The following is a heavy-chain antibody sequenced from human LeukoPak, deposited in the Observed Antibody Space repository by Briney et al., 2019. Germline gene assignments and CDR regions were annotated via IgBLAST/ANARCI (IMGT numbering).Heavy chain of an antibody. CDR1: GFTFDDYG. CDR3: ARSSNYYGSGSYWGLYYYYYMDV. Sequence: GGSLRLSCAASGFTFDDYGMSWVRQAPGKGLEWVSGINWNGGSTGYADSVKGRFTISRDNAKNSLYLQMNSLRAEDTAVYYCARSSNYYGSGSYWGLYYYYYMDVWGKGTTVTISS. D-gene: IGHD3-10*01. CDR2: INWNGGST. V-gene: IGHV3-20*04. J-gene: IGHJ6*03.